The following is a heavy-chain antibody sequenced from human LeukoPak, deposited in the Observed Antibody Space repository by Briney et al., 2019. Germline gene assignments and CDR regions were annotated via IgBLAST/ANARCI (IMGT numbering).Heavy chain of an antibody. J-gene: IGHJ4*02. Sequence: GGSLRLSCAASGFTFSSYEMNWVRQAPGKGLEWVSYISSSGSTIYYADSVKGRFTISRDNAKNSLYLQMNSLRAEDTAVYYCARDSAELGESYYGSGSLPPDYWGQGTLVTVSS. CDR2: ISSSGSTI. V-gene: IGHV3-48*03. CDR1: GFTFSSYE. D-gene: IGHD3-10*01. CDR3: ARDSAELGESYYGSGSLPPDY.